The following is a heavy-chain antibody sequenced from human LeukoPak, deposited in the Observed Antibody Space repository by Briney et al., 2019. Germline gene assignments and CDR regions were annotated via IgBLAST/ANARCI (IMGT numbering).Heavy chain of an antibody. D-gene: IGHD4-11*01. CDR1: GGSISSSSYY. CDR2: IYYSGST. Sequence: PSETLSLTCTVSGGSISSSSYYWGWIRQPPGKGLEWIGSIYYSGSTYYNPSLKSRVTISVDTSKNQFSLKLSSVTAADTAVYYCARLGDYSNYCFDYWGQGTLVTVSS. J-gene: IGHJ4*02. CDR3: ARLGDYSNYCFDY. V-gene: IGHV4-39*01.